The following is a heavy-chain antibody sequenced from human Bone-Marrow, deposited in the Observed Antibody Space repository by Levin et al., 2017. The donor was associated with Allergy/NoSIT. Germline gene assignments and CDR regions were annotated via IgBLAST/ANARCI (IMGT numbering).Heavy chain of an antibody. D-gene: IGHD7-27*01. Sequence: SQTLSLTCTVSGASIRSAGYSWSWIRQPPGKGLEWIGYIYHNGKPSYNPSLTSRVTISLDRFKNQISLKLISVSAADTAVYYCAREGGLGFDFWGPGSLVTVSS. J-gene: IGHJ4*02. CDR1: GASIRSAGYS. V-gene: IGHV4-30-2*01. CDR3: AREGGLGFDF. CDR2: IYHNGKP.